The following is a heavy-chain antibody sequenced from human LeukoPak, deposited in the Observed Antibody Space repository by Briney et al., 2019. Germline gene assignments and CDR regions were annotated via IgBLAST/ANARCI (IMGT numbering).Heavy chain of an antibody. J-gene: IGHJ6*03. CDR1: GVSISSNLW. CDR2: IHHSGSI. V-gene: IGHV4-4*02. CDR3: ARGRGYDYVWGSYRFPNYYMDV. Sequence: PSETLSLTCAVSGVSISSNLWWTWVRQPPGKGLEWIAEIHHSGSINYNPSLKSRVTISVDKAKNQFSLKLSSVTAADTAVYYCARGRGYDYVWGSYRFPNYYMDVWGKGTTVTVSS. D-gene: IGHD3-16*02.